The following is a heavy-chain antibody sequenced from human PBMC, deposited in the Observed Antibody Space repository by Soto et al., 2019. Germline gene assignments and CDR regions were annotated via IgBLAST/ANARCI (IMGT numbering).Heavy chain of an antibody. Sequence: SETLSLTCTVSGGSISSSSYYWGWIRQPPGKGLEWIGSIYYSGSTYYNPSLKSRVTISVDTSKNQFSLKLSSVTAADTAVYYCARQIYDFWSGYYVVWYFDLWGRGTLVTVSS. D-gene: IGHD3-3*01. CDR2: IYYSGST. V-gene: IGHV4-39*01. CDR1: GGSISSSSYY. J-gene: IGHJ2*01. CDR3: ARQIYDFWSGYYVVWYFDL.